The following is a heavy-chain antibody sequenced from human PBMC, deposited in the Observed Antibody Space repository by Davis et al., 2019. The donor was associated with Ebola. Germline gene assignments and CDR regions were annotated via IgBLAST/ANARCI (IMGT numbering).Heavy chain of an antibody. CDR1: GFTFSSYG. D-gene: IGHD2-2*01. CDR2: ISYDGSNK. Sequence: PGGSLRLSCAASGFTFSSYGMHWVRQAPGKGLEWVAVISYDGSNKYYADSVKGRFTISRDNSKNTLYPQMNSLRAEDTAVYYCARDLAGEYQLLGPPNYGMDVWGQGTTVTVSS. CDR3: ARDLAGEYQLLGPPNYGMDV. J-gene: IGHJ6*02. V-gene: IGHV3-30*03.